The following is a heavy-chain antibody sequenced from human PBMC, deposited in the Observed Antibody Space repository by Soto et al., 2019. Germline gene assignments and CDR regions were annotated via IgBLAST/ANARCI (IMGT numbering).Heavy chain of an antibody. CDR3: ARGLTRIAVAGTGPGY. CDR1: GLTFSSYA. J-gene: IGHJ4*02. Sequence: QVQLVESGGGVVQPGRSLRLSCAASGLTFSSYAMHWVRPAPGKGLAWVAVISNDGVNKSYADSVKGRFTISRDNSKNTLYLQMNSLRAEDTAVYYCARGLTRIAVAGTGPGYWGQGTLVTVSS. D-gene: IGHD6-19*01. CDR2: ISNDGVNK. V-gene: IGHV3-30-3*01.